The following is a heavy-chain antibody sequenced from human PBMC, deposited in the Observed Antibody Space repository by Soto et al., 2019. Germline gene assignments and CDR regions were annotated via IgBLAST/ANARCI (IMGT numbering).Heavy chain of an antibody. V-gene: IGHV3-23*01. CDR2: ISGSGGST. D-gene: IGHD5-12*01. Sequence: GGSLRLSCAASGFTFSSYAMSWVRQAPGRGLEWVSAISGSGGSTYYADSVKGRFTISRDNSKNTLYLQMNSLRAEDTAVYSCAKSFSVDVDYWGQGTLVTVSS. J-gene: IGHJ4*02. CDR3: AKSFSVDVDY. CDR1: GFTFSSYA.